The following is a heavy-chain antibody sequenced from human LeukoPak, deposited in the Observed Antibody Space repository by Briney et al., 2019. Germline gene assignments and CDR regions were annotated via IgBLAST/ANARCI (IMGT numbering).Heavy chain of an antibody. J-gene: IGHJ4*02. D-gene: IGHD5-12*01. V-gene: IGHV1-46*01. Sequence: ASVKVSCKASGYTFTNYFIHWVRLAPGQGLEWMGIINPSGDITTYARQFQGRVTLTSDASTTTVYMELSSLRSEDTAVYYCARVGGGYDSDGAFWGQGTLVIVSS. CDR3: ARVGGGYDSDGAF. CDR2: INPSGDIT. CDR1: GYTFTNYF.